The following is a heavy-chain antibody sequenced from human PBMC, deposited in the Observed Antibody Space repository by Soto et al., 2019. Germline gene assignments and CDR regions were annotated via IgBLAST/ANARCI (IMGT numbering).Heavy chain of an antibody. V-gene: IGHV3-21*01. D-gene: IGHD1-1*01. J-gene: IGHJ5*02. CDR3: AREALSTVPPS. Sequence: EVQLVESGGGLVNPGGYLRLSCAASGFTFSAYSMNWVRQAPGKGLEWVSSISSSSGYISYADSVKGRFTMSRDNPRNSLYLQMNSLSAEDTAVYYCAREALSTVPPSLGQGTLVTVSS. CDR2: ISSSSGYI. CDR1: GFTFSAYS.